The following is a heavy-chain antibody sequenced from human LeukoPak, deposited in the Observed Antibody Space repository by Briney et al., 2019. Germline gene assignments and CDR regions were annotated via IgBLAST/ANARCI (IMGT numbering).Heavy chain of an antibody. V-gene: IGHV4-39*01. CDR1: GGSISSSSYY. D-gene: IGHD2-15*01. Sequence: SETLSLTCTVSGGSISSSSYYWGWIRQPPGKGLEWIGSISYSGSTYYNPSLKSRVTISVDTSKNQFSLKLSSVTAADTAVYYCARRCKCSGGNCYSYYYYAMDVWGQGTTVTVPS. J-gene: IGHJ6*02. CDR3: ARRCKCSGGNCYSYYYYAMDV. CDR2: ISYSGST.